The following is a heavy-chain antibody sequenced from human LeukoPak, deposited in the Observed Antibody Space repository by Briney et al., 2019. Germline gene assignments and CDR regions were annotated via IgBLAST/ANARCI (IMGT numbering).Heavy chain of an antibody. V-gene: IGHV3-33*01. CDR1: GFTFSSYG. D-gene: IGHD6-19*01. Sequence: GGSLRLSCAASGFTFSSYGMHWVRQAPGKGLEWVAVIWYDGSNKYYADSVKGRFTISRDNSKNTLYLQMNSLRAEDTAVYYCARDRYSSGWRGNYYYYYGMDVWGQGTTVTVSS. CDR2: IWYDGSNK. CDR3: ARDRYSSGWRGNYYYYYGMDV. J-gene: IGHJ6*02.